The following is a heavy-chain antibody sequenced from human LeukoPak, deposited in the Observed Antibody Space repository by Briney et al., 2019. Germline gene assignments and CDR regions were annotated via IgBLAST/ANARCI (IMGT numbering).Heavy chain of an antibody. CDR1: GGSVSSSGSY. CDR3: ARTYYGSENYYDY. Sequence: SQTLSLTCTVSGGSVSSSGSYWGWIRQPPGKGLEWIGSIYYSGTTYYNPSLKSRVTISVDTSKSQFSLKLTSVTAADTALYYCARTYYGSENYYDYWGQGILVTVSS. J-gene: IGHJ4*02. V-gene: IGHV4-39*01. D-gene: IGHD3-10*01. CDR2: IYYSGTT.